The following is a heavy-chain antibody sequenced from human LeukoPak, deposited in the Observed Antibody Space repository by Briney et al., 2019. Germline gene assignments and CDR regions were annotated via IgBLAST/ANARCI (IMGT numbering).Heavy chain of an antibody. Sequence: ASVKVSCKASGYTFTNYHLHWVRQAPGQGLEWRGIINPSGGSTSYAQKFQDRVTMTRDTSTSTVYMELNSLRSEDTAVYYCARATWYGGNPSGAFDIWGQGTMVTVSS. CDR1: GYTFTNYH. CDR3: ARATWYGGNPSGAFDI. CDR2: INPSGGST. J-gene: IGHJ3*02. D-gene: IGHD4/OR15-4a*01. V-gene: IGHV1-46*01.